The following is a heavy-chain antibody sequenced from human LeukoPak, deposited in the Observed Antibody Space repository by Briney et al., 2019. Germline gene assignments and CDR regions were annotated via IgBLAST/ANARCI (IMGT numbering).Heavy chain of an antibody. J-gene: IGHJ4*02. CDR2: IYSGGRT. D-gene: IGHD1-26*01. V-gene: IGHV3-66*01. CDR1: GFTVSSNY. CDR3: ARGSGSYYGVTLDY. Sequence: GGSLRLSCAASGFTVSSNYMSWVRQAPGKGLEWVSVIYSGGRTEYADSVKGRFTISRDNSKNTLYLQMNSLRAEDTAVYYCARGSGSYYGVTLDYWGQGTLVTVSS.